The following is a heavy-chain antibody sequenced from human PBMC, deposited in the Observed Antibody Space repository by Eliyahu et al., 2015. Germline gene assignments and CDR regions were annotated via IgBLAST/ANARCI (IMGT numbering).Heavy chain of an antibody. CDR2: ISGDGSRR. CDR1: GFTLSDNW. J-gene: IGHJ6*02. CDR3: VRGPLVTVLRGVKGYFYFGLDV. V-gene: IGHV3-74*01. Sequence: EVQLVESGGGLVQPGGSLRLXCAASGFTLSDNWXXWVRQVPGKGLVWVSRISGDGSRRAYADSLKGRITISRDNDKNTVYLQMNSLRVDDSAVYYCVRGPLVTVLRGVKGYFYFGLDVWGQGTTVTVSS. D-gene: IGHD3-10*01.